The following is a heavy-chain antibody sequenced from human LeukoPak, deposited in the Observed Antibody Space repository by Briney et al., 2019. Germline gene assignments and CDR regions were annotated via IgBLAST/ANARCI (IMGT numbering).Heavy chain of an antibody. Sequence: GGSLRLSCAASGFTVSSNYMSWVRQAPGKGLEWVSVIYSGGSTYYADSVKGRFTISRDNSKNTLHLQMNSLRAEDTAVYYCARVGLHSDYGSGSYYRYYFDYWGQGTLVTVSS. CDR2: IYSGGST. CDR1: GFTVSSNY. J-gene: IGHJ4*02. D-gene: IGHD3-10*01. V-gene: IGHV3-53*01. CDR3: ARVGLHSDYGSGSYYRYYFDY.